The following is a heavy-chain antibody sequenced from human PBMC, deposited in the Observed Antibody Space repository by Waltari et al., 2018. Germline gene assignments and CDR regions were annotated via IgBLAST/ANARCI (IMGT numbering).Heavy chain of an antibody. J-gene: IGHJ6*03. CDR1: GYTFTSYD. CDR2: MNPNSGNT. Sequence: QVQLVQSGAEVKKPGASVKVSCKASGYTFTSYDLNWVRQATGQGLEWMGWMNPNSGNTGYAQKFQGRVTITRNTSISTAYMELSSLRSEDTAVYYCARAGRFLEWLSNYYYMDVWGKGTTVTVSS. D-gene: IGHD3-3*01. CDR3: ARAGRFLEWLSNYYYMDV. V-gene: IGHV1-8*03.